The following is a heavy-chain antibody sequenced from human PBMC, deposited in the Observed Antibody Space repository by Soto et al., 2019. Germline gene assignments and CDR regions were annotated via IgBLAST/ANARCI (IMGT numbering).Heavy chain of an antibody. V-gene: IGHV3-48*03. D-gene: IGHD2-8*02. Sequence: EAELVESGGGLVQPGGSLTLSCAASGFIFSDYEVDWVRQAPGRGPEWISYISDGGTTIDYAASVKGRFTISRDDAKKSLYLHMNNLRDDDTAIYFCVKEYGTGGTCFDAFDLWGQGTVVTVSS. CDR3: VKEYGTGGTCFDAFDL. CDR2: ISDGGTTI. J-gene: IGHJ3*01. CDR1: GFIFSDYE.